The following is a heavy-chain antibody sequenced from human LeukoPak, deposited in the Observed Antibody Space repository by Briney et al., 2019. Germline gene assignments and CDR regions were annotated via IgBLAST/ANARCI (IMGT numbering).Heavy chain of an antibody. V-gene: IGHV4-30-4*08. CDR1: GGSISSGDCY. J-gene: IGHJ3*02. CDR3: ARIVGAGDAFDI. Sequence: SQTLSLTCTVSGGSISSGDCYWSWIRQPPGKGLEWIGYIYYSGSTYYNPSLKSRVTISVDTSKNQFSLKLSSVTAADTAVYYCARIVGAGDAFDIWGQGTMVTVSS. D-gene: IGHD1-26*01. CDR2: IYYSGST.